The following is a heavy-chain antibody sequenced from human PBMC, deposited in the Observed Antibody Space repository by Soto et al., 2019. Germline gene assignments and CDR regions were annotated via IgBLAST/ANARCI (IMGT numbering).Heavy chain of an antibody. CDR1: GGSISSYY. CDR3: ARHGGSGRSPHGGFDP. J-gene: IGHJ5*02. V-gene: IGHV4-59*01. CDR2: IYYSGST. D-gene: IGHD3-10*01. Sequence: SETLSLTCTVSGGSISSYYWSWIRQPPGKGLEWIGYIYYSGSTNYNPSLKSRVTISVDTSKNQFSLKLSSVTAADTAVYYCARHGGSGRSPHGGFDPWGQGTLVTVSS.